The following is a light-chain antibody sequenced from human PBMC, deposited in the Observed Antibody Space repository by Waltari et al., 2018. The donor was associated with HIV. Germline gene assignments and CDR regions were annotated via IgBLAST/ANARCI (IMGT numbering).Light chain of an antibody. CDR3: AAWDDSLNGVV. CDR2: TNN. Sequence: QSVLTQPPSASGTPGQRVTISCSGSSSNIGGNTVNWFQQLPGTVPKLLIYTNNPRPSGVPDRFSGSKSGTSASLAISGLQSEDEADYYCAAWDDSLNGVVFGGGTKLTVL. J-gene: IGLJ2*01. CDR1: SSNIGGNT. V-gene: IGLV1-44*01.